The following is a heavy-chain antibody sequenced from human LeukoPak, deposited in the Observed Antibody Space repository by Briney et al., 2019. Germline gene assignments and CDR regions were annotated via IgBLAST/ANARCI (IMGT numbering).Heavy chain of an antibody. CDR1: GFTFSSYA. D-gene: IGHD3-22*01. CDR3: ANGPYYDSTSSY. V-gene: IGHV3-23*01. Sequence: PGGSLRLSCAASGFTFSSYAMSWVRQAPGRGLEWVSAISGSGGSTYYADSVKGRFTISRDNSKNTLYLQMNSLRAEDTAVYYYANGPYYDSTSSYWGQGTLVTVSS. CDR2: ISGSGGST. J-gene: IGHJ4*02.